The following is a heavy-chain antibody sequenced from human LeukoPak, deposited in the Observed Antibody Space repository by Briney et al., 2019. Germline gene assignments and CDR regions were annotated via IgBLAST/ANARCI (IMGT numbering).Heavy chain of an antibody. CDR1: GFTLEDHP. CDR2: FCGDDSAT. CDR3: AKDWAVTPRRGDAFDI. J-gene: IGHJ3*02. Sequence: GGSLRLSCAASGFTLEDHPLHWAGKPPGKGLDGVSFFCGDDSATYYADSVKGRFTISRDNSKSSLYVQMNSLRTEDTALYYCAKDWAVTPRRGDAFDIWGQGTMVTVSS. D-gene: IGHD4-17*01. V-gene: IGHV3-43*02.